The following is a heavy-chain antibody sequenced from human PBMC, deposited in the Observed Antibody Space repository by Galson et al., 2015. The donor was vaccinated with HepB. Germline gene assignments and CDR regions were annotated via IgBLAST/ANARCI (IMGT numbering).Heavy chain of an antibody. CDR1: GFSVYSNY. CDR3: AQLGTGY. D-gene: IGHD7-27*01. V-gene: IGHV3-53*01. J-gene: IGHJ4*02. CDR2: IYSSSSST. Sequence: SLRLSCAASGFSVYSNYMNWVRQAPGKGLEWDSLIYSSSSSTNYADFVRGRFTISRDTSKNTVYLQMSRLRADDTAMYYCAQLGTGYWGRGTLVTVSS.